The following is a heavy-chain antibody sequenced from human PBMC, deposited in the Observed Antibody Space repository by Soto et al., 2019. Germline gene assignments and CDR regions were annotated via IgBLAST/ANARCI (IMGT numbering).Heavy chain of an antibody. V-gene: IGHV3-7*01. J-gene: IGHJ4*02. Sequence: GGSLRLSCSASGFIFRSYWMSWVRQAPGEGLEWVANIRQDGSEKDFVDSVKGRFTISRDNVKNSLYLQMNSLRVEDTAVYYCVRDPGDDYFDYWGQGT. CDR3: VRDPGDDYFDY. D-gene: IGHD3-16*01. CDR1: GFIFRSYW. CDR2: IRQDGSEK.